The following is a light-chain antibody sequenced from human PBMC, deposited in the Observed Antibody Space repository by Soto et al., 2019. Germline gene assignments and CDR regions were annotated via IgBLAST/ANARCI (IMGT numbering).Light chain of an antibody. Sequence: EILLPQSPGALAVSPGEVATLSCRASQSVSSNYFAWYQQKPGQAPRLLIYGISIRATGIPDRFSGSGSGTDFTLTISRLEPEDFAVYYCEQYGSSPRTFGQGTKVDIK. CDR2: GIS. V-gene: IGKV3-20*01. CDR3: EQYGSSPRT. J-gene: IGKJ1*01. CDR1: QSVSSNY.